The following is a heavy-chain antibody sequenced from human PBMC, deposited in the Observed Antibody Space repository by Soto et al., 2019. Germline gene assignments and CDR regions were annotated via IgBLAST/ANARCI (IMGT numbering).Heavy chain of an antibody. V-gene: IGHV6-1*01. Sequence: SQTLSLTCAISGDSVSSNSAAWNWIRQSPSRGLEWLGRTYYRSKWYNDYAVSVKSRITINPDTSKNQFSLQLNSVAPEDTAVYYCARDRGIAAAVLNWFDPWGQGTLVTVSS. CDR2: TYYRSKWYN. CDR1: GDSVSSNSAA. D-gene: IGHD6-13*01. J-gene: IGHJ5*02. CDR3: ARDRGIAAAVLNWFDP.